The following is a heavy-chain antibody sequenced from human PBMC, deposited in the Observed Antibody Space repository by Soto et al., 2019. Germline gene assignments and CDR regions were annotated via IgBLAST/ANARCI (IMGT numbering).Heavy chain of an antibody. D-gene: IGHD2-2*01. J-gene: IGHJ6*03. CDR3: ARVEIVVVPAALRPYYYYYMDV. Sequence: GASVKVSCEACGYTFTSYYMHWVRQAPGQGLEWMGIINPSGGSTSYAQKFQGRVTMTRNTSISTAYMELSSLRSEDTAVYYCARVEIVVVPAALRPYYYYYMDVWGKGTTVTVSS. CDR2: INPSGGST. V-gene: IGHV1-46*01. CDR1: GYTFTSYY.